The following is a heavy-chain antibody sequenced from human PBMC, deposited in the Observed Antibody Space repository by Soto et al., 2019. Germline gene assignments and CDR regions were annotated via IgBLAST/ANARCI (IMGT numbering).Heavy chain of an antibody. CDR1: GGSISTPYW. J-gene: IGHJ4*02. D-gene: IGHD6-19*01. CDR2: MYHFGTT. V-gene: IGHV4-4*02. CDR3: ARVAVAGTRFDY. Sequence: SETLSLTCDVSGGSISTPYWWTWVRQSPGKGLEWIGQMYHFGTTNYNPSLKSRLTTSIDKSKNQFSLNLNSVTAADTAVYYCARVAVAGTRFDYWGQGTLVTVSS.